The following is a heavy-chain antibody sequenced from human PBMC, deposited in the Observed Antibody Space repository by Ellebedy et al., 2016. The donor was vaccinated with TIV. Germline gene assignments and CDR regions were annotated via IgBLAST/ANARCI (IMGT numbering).Heavy chain of an antibody. V-gene: IGHV3-72*01. D-gene: IGHD1-26*01. J-gene: IGHJ4*02. CDR2: IRRKVYGGTT. CDR3: ASVSGINYIGY. Sequence: GESLKISCAASGFTFSDHYLDWVRQAPGKGLEWVGFIRRKVYGGTTEYAAYVKGRFTISRDDSKNSVYLKMNSLKTEETAVYYCASVSGINYIGYWGQGILVTVSS. CDR1: GFTFSDHY.